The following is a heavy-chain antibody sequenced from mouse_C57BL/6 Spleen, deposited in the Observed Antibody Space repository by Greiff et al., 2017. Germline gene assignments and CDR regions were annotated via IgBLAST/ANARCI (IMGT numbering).Heavy chain of an antibody. D-gene: IGHD5-1*01. J-gene: IGHJ4*01. CDR3: ARGLYLYYAMDY. Sequence: EVMLVESGPGMVKPSQSLSLTCTVTGYSITSGYDWHWIRHFPGNKLEWMGYISYSGSTNYNPSLKSRISITHDTSENHFFLTLKSVTTEDTATYDCARGLYLYYAMDYWGQGTSVTVSS. V-gene: IGHV3-1*01. CDR1: GYSITSGYD. CDR2: ISYSGST.